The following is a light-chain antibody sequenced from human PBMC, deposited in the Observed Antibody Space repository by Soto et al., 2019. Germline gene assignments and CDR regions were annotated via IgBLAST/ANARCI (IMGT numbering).Light chain of an antibody. J-gene: IGKJ2*01. Sequence: DIQMTQSPSSLSASVGDRVTITCRASQSISTSLDWYQQKPGIAPKLLIYAATTLQSGVPSRFRGSGSGTEFTLPISGLQPEDVATYYCQQSDHSPPYTFGQGTELEIK. V-gene: IGKV1-39*01. CDR3: QQSDHSPPYT. CDR1: QSISTS. CDR2: AAT.